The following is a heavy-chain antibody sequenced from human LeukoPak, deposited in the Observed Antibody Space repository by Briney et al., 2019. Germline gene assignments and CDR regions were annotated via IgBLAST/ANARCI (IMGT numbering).Heavy chain of an antibody. D-gene: IGHD3-9*01. J-gene: IGHJ4*02. Sequence: SETLSLTCTVSGYSISSGYYWGWIRQPPGKGLEWIGSIYHSGSTYYNPSLKSRVTISVDTSKNQFSLKLSSVTAADTAVYYCARAGNYDILTGLDDWGQGTLVTVSS. CDR1: GYSISSGYY. V-gene: IGHV4-38-2*02. CDR3: ARAGNYDILTGLDD. CDR2: IYHSGST.